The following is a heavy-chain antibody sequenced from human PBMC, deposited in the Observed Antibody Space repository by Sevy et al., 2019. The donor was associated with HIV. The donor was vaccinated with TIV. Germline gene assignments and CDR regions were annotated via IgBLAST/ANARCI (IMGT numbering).Heavy chain of an antibody. CDR3: ARDSGYCSGGSCCSFYGMDV. CDR2: IYYSGST. CDR1: GGSISSYY. V-gene: IGHV4-59*01. D-gene: IGHD2-15*01. Sequence: SQTLSLTCTVSGGSISSYYWSWIRQPPGKGLEWIGYIYYSGSTNYNPSLKSRVTISVDTSKNQFSLMLSSVTAADTAVYYWARDSGYCSGGSCCSFYGMDVWGQGTTVTVSS. J-gene: IGHJ6*02.